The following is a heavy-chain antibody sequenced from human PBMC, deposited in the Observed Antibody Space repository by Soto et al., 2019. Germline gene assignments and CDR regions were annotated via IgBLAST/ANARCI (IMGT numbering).Heavy chain of an antibody. Sequence: EVQLVESGGGLVQPGRSLRLSCAASGFTFDDYAMHWVRQAPGKGLEWVSGISWNSGSIGYADSVKGRFTISRDNAKNSLYLQMNSLRAEDTALYYCAKDRGAVAGRGVDYWGQGTLVTVSS. V-gene: IGHV3-9*01. CDR1: GFTFDDYA. D-gene: IGHD6-19*01. J-gene: IGHJ4*02. CDR2: ISWNSGSI. CDR3: AKDRGAVAGRGVDY.